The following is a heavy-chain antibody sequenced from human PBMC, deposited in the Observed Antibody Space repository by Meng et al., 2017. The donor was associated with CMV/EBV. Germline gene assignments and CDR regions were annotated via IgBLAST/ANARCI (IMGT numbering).Heavy chain of an antibody. CDR3: ARVKSAYDFWSGYYLDY. J-gene: IGHJ4*02. CDR1: GFTFSSYW. V-gene: IGHV3-48*04. Sequence: GESLKISCAASGFTFSSYWMSWVRQAPGKGLEWVSYISSSSSTIYYADSVKGRFTISRDNAKNSLYLQMNSLRAEDTAVYYCARVKSAYDFWSGYYLDYWGQGTLVTVSS. D-gene: IGHD3-3*01. CDR2: ISSSSSTI.